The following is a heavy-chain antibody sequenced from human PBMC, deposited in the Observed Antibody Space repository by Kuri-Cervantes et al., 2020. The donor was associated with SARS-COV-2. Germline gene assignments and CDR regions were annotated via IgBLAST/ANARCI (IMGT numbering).Heavy chain of an antibody. Sequence: SETLSLTCTVSGGSISSYYWSWIRQPPGKGLEWIGYIYYSGSTYYNPSLKSRVTISVDTSKNQFSLKLSSVTAADTAVYYCARRSGYDLDFDYWGQGTLVTVSS. CDR2: IYYSGST. CDR3: ARRSGYDLDFDY. D-gene: IGHD5-12*01. CDR1: GGSISSYY. V-gene: IGHV4-59*08. J-gene: IGHJ4*02.